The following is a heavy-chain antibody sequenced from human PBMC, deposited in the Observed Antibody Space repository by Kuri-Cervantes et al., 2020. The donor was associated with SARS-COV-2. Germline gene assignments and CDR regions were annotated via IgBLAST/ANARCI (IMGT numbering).Heavy chain of an antibody. D-gene: IGHD1-7*01. J-gene: IGHJ4*02. CDR1: GYTFTSYG. CDR3: VRPGRLNWNYDY. Sequence: ASVKVSCKASGYTFTSYGISWVRQAPGQGLEWMGWISAYNGNTDYAQKLQGRVTMTTDTSTSTAYMELRSLRSDDTAVYYCVRPGRLNWNYDYWGQGTLVTVSS. V-gene: IGHV1-18*01. CDR2: ISAYNGNT.